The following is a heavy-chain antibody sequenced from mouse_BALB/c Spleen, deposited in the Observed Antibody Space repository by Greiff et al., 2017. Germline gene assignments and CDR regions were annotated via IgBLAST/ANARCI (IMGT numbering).Heavy chain of an antibody. Sequence: DVKLVESGGGLVQPGGSRKLSCAASGFTFSSFGMHWVRQAPEKGLEWVAYISSGSSTIYYADTVKGRFTISRDNPKNTLFLQMTSLRSEDTAMYYCAMPGDSFFDYWGQGTTLTVSS. CDR3: AMPGDSFFDY. V-gene: IGHV5-17*02. CDR1: GFTFSSFG. D-gene: IGHD2-13*01. J-gene: IGHJ2*01. CDR2: ISSGSSTI.